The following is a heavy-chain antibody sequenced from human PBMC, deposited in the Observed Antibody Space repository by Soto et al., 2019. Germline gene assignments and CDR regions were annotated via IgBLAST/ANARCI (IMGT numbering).Heavy chain of an antibody. V-gene: IGHV1-69*06. Sequence: ASVKVSCKASGGTFSSYAISWVRQAPGQGLEWMGGIIPIFGTANYAQKFQGRVTITADKSTSTAYMGLSSLRSEDTAVYYCARPHFGAAGGPFTLDYWGQGTLVTVSS. CDR3: ARPHFGAAGGPFTLDY. J-gene: IGHJ4*02. CDR2: IIPIFGTA. D-gene: IGHD6-13*01. CDR1: GGTFSSYA.